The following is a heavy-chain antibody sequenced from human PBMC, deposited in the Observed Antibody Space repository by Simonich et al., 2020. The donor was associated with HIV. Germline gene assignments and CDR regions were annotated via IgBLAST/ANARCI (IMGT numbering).Heavy chain of an antibody. CDR3: ASGGSISSVWADDY. D-gene: IGHD3-16*01. V-gene: IGHV3-30*07. Sequence: QVQLVESGGGVVQPGRSVRLSCAASGFTFSSYAMHWVRQAPGKGLEWVAVISYDGSNKYYADSVKGRFTISRDNSKNTLYLQMNSLRAEDTAVYYCASGGSISSVWADDYWGQGTLVTVSS. CDR1: GFTFSSYA. J-gene: IGHJ4*02. CDR2: ISYDGSNK.